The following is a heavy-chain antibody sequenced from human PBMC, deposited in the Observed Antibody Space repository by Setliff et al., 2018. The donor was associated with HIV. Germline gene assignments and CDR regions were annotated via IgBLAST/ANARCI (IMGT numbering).Heavy chain of an antibody. V-gene: IGHV4-34*12. D-gene: IGHD3-10*01. J-gene: IGHJ4*02. CDR3: ARARGPPLPVLDF. CDR1: GGSFSGYY. Sequence: SETLSLTCAVYGGSFSGYYWSWLRQPPGKGLEWIGEIIHTGSTNYNPSLKSRVTISADTSKNQFSLRLSSVTAADTAVDFCARARGPPLPVLDFWGPGTLVTVSS. CDR2: IIHTGST.